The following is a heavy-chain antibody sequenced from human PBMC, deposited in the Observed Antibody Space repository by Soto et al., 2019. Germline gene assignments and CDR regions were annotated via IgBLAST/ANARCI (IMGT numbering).Heavy chain of an antibody. J-gene: IGHJ4*02. CDR3: ARGDIKHLDY. CDR1: GGSFSGYY. V-gene: IGHV4-34*01. D-gene: IGHD2-15*01. CDR2: INHSGST. Sequence: KSSETLSLTCAVYGGSFSGYYWSWIRQPPGKGLEWIGEINHSGSTNYNPSLKSRVTISVDTSKNQFSLKLSSVTAADTAVYYCARGDIKHLDYWGQGTLVTVSS.